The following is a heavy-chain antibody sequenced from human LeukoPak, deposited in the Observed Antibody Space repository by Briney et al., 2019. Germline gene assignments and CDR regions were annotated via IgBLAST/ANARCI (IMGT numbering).Heavy chain of an antibody. CDR1: GYPFTTSW. D-gene: IGHD5-24*01. CDR2: IYAGNSDA. V-gene: IGHV5-51*01. J-gene: IGHJ4*02. Sequence: GESLKISCQGLGYPFTTSWIGWVRQLPGKGLEWTAIIYAGNSDAKYSPSFQGQVSISTDRSISTAYLHWSSLKASDTAIYYCAIINHPDGRVYWGQGTLVTSST. CDR3: AIINHPDGRVY.